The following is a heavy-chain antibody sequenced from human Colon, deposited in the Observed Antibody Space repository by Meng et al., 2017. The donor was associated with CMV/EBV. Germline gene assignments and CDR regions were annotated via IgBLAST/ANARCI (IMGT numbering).Heavy chain of an antibody. Sequence: QVEVVQCGAEVKKPGASVKVSCKASGYPFTPYYIHRVRPAPGQGLEWVGCMLPKTGALDYAQKFRGRITLTTDTSITTAYMELSGLTSDDTVVYYCIRENWYYDYWGLGTLVTVSS. V-gene: IGHV1-2*02. CDR1: GYPFTPYY. CDR2: MLPKTGAL. CDR3: IRENWYYDY. J-gene: IGHJ4*02. D-gene: IGHD1-1*01.